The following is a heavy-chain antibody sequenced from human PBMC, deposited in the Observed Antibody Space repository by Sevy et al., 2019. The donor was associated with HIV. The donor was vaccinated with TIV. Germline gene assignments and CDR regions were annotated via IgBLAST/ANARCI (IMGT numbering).Heavy chain of an antibody. CDR1: GFIFSNYW. V-gene: IGHV3-7*03. CDR2: IQRDGSDK. J-gene: IGHJ5*02. CDR3: ARDAAVAGANWFDP. Sequence: GGSLRLSCAASGFIFSNYWMTWVRQSPGKGLEWVASIQRDGSDKYYVDSVEGRFTISRDNAKNSLYLQMNNLRVDDTALYYCARDAAVAGANWFDPWGQGTLVTVSS. D-gene: IGHD6-19*01.